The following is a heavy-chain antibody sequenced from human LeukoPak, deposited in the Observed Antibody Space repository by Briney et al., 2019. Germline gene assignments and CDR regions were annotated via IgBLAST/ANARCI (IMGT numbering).Heavy chain of an antibody. V-gene: IGHV3-9*01. Sequence: AGGSLRLSCAASGFTFDDYAMHWVRQAPGKGLEWVSGISWNSGSIGYADSVKGRFTISRDSAKNSLYLQMNSLRAEDTALYYCAKDSVYGSGSYYDYWGQGTLVTVSS. D-gene: IGHD1-26*01. CDR1: GFTFDDYA. CDR3: AKDSVYGSGSYYDY. J-gene: IGHJ4*02. CDR2: ISWNSGSI.